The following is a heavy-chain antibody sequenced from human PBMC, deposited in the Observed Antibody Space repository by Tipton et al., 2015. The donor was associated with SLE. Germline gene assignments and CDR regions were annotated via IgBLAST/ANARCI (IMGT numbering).Heavy chain of an antibody. CDR1: GGSISSSSYY. J-gene: IGHJ3*02. Sequence: TLSLTCTVSGGSISSSSYYWSWIRQPPGKGLEWIGYIYYSGSTNYNPSLRSRVTISVDTSKNQFSLKLSSVTAADTAIYYCARLYYYDSSNYPPDAFDIWGQGTMVTVSS. D-gene: IGHD3-22*01. CDR2: IYYSGST. CDR3: ARLYYYDSSNYPPDAFDI. V-gene: IGHV4-61*01.